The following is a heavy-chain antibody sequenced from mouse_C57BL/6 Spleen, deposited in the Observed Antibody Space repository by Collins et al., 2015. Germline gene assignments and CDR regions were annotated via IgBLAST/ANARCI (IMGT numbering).Heavy chain of an antibody. Sequence: SGYSFSSYWMNWVKQRPGKGLEWIGQIFPGDDDTNYNGKFKGKATLTTDKASSTAYMQLSSLTSEDSAVYFCARGWYWGQGTLVTVSA. CDR1: GYSFSSYW. CDR2: IFPGDDDT. V-gene: IGHV1-80*01. J-gene: IGHJ3*01. D-gene: IGHD2-3*01. CDR3: ARGWY.